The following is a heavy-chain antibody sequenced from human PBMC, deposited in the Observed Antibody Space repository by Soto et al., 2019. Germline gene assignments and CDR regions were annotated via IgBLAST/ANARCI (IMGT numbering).Heavy chain of an antibody. Sequence: EVQLLESGGDLVQPGGSLRLSCAASGFTSSSYAMSWVRQAPGKGLEWVSAISDSGGSTYYADSVKRRFTISRDNSVNTVSLQMNSLRAEDTALYYCAKGSTGGRPYYFDHWGQGALVTVSS. J-gene: IGHJ4*02. CDR2: ISDSGGST. D-gene: IGHD2-8*02. V-gene: IGHV3-23*01. CDR3: AKGSTGGRPYYFDH. CDR1: GFTSSSYA.